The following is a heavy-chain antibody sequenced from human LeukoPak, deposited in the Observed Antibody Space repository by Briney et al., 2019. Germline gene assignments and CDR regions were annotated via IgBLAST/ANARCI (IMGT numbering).Heavy chain of an antibody. Sequence: PSEALSLTCTVSGDSISSPYWNWIRRPPRKGRGWSGQIYYGGSTNYNPSLKSRVTMSVDTSKNQFSLKLTSVTAADTAVYYCARGSAFGGVIAPLLDYWGQGTLVTVSS. CDR3: ARGSAFGGVIAPLLDY. CDR1: GDSISSPY. D-gene: IGHD3-16*02. J-gene: IGHJ4*02. V-gene: IGHV4-59*11. CDR2: IYYGGST.